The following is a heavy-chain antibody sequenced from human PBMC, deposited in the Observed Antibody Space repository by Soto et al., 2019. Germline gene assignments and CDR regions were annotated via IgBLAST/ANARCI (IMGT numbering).Heavy chain of an antibody. D-gene: IGHD3-10*01. CDR2: MNPKSGDT. CDR3: ARGGSLWFGELSVYYYGMDV. V-gene: IGHV1-2*04. Sequence: EASVKVSWKASGYIFTGYYMHWVRQAPGQGLEWMGWMNPKSGDTNYAQKFQGWVTMTRDTSISTAYMELSRLRSDDTAVYYCARGGSLWFGELSVYYYGMDVWGQGTTVTVSS. J-gene: IGHJ6*02. CDR1: GYIFTGYY.